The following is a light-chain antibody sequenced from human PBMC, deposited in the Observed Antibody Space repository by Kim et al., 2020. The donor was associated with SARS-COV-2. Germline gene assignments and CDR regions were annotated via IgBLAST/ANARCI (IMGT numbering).Light chain of an antibody. Sequence: GQSITTSCTGTSSDVGGYNYVSWYQQHPAKAPKLMIYDVSNRPSGVSNRFSGSKSGNTASLTISGLQAEDEADYYCSSYTSSSTWVFGGGTQLTVL. CDR1: SSDVGGYNY. CDR3: SSYTSSSTWV. V-gene: IGLV2-14*03. J-gene: IGLJ3*02. CDR2: DVS.